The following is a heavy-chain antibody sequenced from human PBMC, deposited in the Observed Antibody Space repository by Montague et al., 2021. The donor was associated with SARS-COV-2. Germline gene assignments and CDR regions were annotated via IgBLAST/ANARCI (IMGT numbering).Heavy chain of an antibody. CDR3: AGHVSNLRAAVDYFDH. CDR2: IFHNGDS. D-gene: IGHD5/OR15-5a*01. J-gene: IGHJ4*02. CDR1: GGTISTDNLYWY. Sequence: SETLSLTCPVSGGTISTDNLYWYWAWICQPPGKGLEWIGSIFHNGDSYYNPSLNTRVTISIDTSRNHFSLSLTSVTAPDTAVYYCAGHVSNLRAAVDYFDHWGQGTPVTVSS. V-gene: IGHV4-39*01.